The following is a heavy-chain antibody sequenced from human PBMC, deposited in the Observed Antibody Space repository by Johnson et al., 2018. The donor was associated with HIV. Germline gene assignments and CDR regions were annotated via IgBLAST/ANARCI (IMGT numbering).Heavy chain of an antibody. CDR1: GFTFHDYG. CDR2: INWTGGRT. CDR3: AGQEGSGYYGGAFDI. Sequence: VQLVESGGGLIQPGGSLRLSCAASGFTFHDYGMSWVRQAPGKGLEWVSGINWTGGRTGYADSVKGRFTISRDSAKNSLSLQMNSLRAEDTAVYYCAGQEGSGYYGGAFDIWGQGTMVTVSS. V-gene: IGHV3-20*04. J-gene: IGHJ3*02. D-gene: IGHD3-22*01.